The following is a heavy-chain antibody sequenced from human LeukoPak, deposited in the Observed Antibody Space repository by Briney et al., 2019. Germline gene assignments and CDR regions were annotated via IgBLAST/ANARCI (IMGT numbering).Heavy chain of an antibody. J-gene: IGHJ4*02. Sequence: PGGSLRLSCAASGFTFSSYAMNWVRQAPGKGLEWVSYISSSGSTIFYADSMKGRFTTSRDNAKNSLYLQMKSLRAEDTAVYYCARLGYCSAGSCYSLDYWGQGTLVTVSS. CDR3: ARLGYCSAGSCYSLDY. D-gene: IGHD2-15*01. CDR2: ISSSGSTI. V-gene: IGHV3-48*03. CDR1: GFTFSSYA.